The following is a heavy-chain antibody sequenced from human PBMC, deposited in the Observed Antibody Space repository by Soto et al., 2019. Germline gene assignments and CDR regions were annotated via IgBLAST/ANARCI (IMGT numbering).Heavy chain of an antibody. CDR2: ISGTSGST. CDR1: GFTFDSYA. V-gene: IGHV3-23*01. CDR3: AKAMGLVGASHYFDS. Sequence: TGGSLRLSCAASGFTFDSYAMSWVRQAPGMGLEWVSSISGTSGSTQYAGSVKGRFTIFRDNSKNTLFLHMTSLRAEDTAVYYCAKAMGLVGASHYFDSWGQGTPVTVSS. D-gene: IGHD1-26*01. J-gene: IGHJ4*02.